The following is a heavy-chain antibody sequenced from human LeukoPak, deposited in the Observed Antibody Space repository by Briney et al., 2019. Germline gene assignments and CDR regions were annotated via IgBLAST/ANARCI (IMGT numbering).Heavy chain of an antibody. CDR2: IYPDDSDT. V-gene: IGHV5-51*01. Sequence: GESLKISCKTSGYSFSNYWIGWVRQMPGKGLEWMGIIYPDDSDTRYSPSFQGQVTISADKSISTAYLQWSSLKASDIAMYYCARGIAAARWDAFDIWGQGTMVTVSS. D-gene: IGHD6-13*01. J-gene: IGHJ3*02. CDR1: GYSFSNYW. CDR3: ARGIAAARWDAFDI.